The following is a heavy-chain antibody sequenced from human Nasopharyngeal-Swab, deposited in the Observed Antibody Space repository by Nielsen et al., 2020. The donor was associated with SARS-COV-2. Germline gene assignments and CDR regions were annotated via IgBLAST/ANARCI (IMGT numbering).Heavy chain of an antibody. Sequence: GGSLRPSCAASGFTFSSHSMNWVRQVPGKGLGWVSSISSSSSYIYYADSVKGRFTISRDNAKNSMYLQMNSLRAEDTAVYHCARALRWGAFDIWGQGTMVTVSS. CDR3: ARALRWGAFDI. D-gene: IGHD4-23*01. J-gene: IGHJ3*02. V-gene: IGHV3-21*01. CDR1: GFTFSSHS. CDR2: ISSSSSYI.